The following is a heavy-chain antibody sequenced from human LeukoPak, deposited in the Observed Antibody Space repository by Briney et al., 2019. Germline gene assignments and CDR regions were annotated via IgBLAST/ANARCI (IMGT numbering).Heavy chain of an antibody. CDR3: AGAVGGVRATL. D-gene: IGHD3-16*01. V-gene: IGHV4-59*12. Sequence: SETLSLTCTVSGGSISSYYWSWIRQPPGKGLEWIGYIYYSGSTNYNPSLKSRVTMSVDTSKNQFSLKLSSVTAADTAVYYCAGAVGGVRATLWGQGTLVTVSS. J-gene: IGHJ4*02. CDR1: GGSISSYY. CDR2: IYYSGST.